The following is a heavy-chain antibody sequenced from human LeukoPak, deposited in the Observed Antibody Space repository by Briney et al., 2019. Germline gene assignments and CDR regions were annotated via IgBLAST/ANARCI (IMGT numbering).Heavy chain of an antibody. CDR3: AKYSNAIDN. CDR1: GFTVSSSY. Sequence: GGSLRLSCAASGFTVSSSYMTWVRQAPGKGLEWVSIIYSGGSTYYADSVKGRFTISRDNSDNTLYLQMSNLRVEDTAVYYCAKYSNAIDNWGQGTLVTVSS. V-gene: IGHV3-53*01. J-gene: IGHJ4*02. D-gene: IGHD5-18*01. CDR2: IYSGGST.